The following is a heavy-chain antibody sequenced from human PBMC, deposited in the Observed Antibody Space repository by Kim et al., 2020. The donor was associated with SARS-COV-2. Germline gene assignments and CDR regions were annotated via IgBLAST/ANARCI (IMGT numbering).Heavy chain of an antibody. J-gene: IGHJ6*02. CDR2: IYHSGST. CDR1: GGSISSGGYS. Sequence: SETLSLTCAVSGGSISSGGYSWSWIRQPPGKGLEWIWYIYHSGSTYYNPSLKSRVTISVDRSKNQFSLKLSSVTAADTAVYYCARAHYYDSKYYYYYGMDVWGQGTTVTVSS. D-gene: IGHD3-22*01. V-gene: IGHV4-30-2*01. CDR3: ARAHYYDSKYYYYYGMDV.